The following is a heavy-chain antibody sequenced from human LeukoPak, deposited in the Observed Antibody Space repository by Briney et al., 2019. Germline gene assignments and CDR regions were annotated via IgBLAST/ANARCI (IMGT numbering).Heavy chain of an antibody. CDR1: SGSFSSSTYF. Sequence: PSETLSLTCTVSSGSFSSSTYFCGWIRQSPGLGLEWIATINYYGTTYYNPSLKSRVTTSVDTSRNQFSLKLTSATAADTALYYCARLRGGVQLWGDWGQGALVTVSS. D-gene: IGHD3-10*01. CDR2: INYYGTT. CDR3: ARLRGGVQLWGD. J-gene: IGHJ4*01. V-gene: IGHV4-39*01.